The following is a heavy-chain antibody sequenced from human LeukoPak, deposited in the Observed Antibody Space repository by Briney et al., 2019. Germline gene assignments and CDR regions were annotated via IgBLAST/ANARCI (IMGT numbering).Heavy chain of an antibody. CDR2: ISSSSSYM. D-gene: IGHD6-6*01. Sequence: GGSLRLSCAASGFTFSTYNMHWVRQAPGKGLEWVSSISSSSSYMYYADSVKGRFTISRDNAKNSLFLQMNSLRAEDTAVYYCARVGQLVPNSWFDPWGQGTLVTVSS. CDR3: ARVGQLVPNSWFDP. J-gene: IGHJ5*02. V-gene: IGHV3-21*01. CDR1: GFTFSTYN.